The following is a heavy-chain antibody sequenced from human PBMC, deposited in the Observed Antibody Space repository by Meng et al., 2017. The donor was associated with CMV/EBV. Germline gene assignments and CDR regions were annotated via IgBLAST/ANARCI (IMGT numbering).Heavy chain of an antibody. CDR3: ARESMVRGED. V-gene: IGHV4-34*01. J-gene: IGHJ4*02. CDR1: GGAFSGYY. Sequence: QVPLQQSGARLLKPSEPLSLTCAVYGGAFSGYYWSRTRQPPGKGLEWIGEINHSESTNYNPSLKSRVTISVDTSKNQFSLKLSAVTAADTAVYYCARESMVRGEDWGQGTLVTVSS. CDR2: INHSEST. D-gene: IGHD3-10*01.